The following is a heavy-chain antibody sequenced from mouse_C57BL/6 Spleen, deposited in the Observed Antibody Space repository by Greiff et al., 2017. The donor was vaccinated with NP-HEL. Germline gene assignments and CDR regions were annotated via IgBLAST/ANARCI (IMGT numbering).Heavy chain of an antibody. D-gene: IGHD1-1*01. Sequence: VQLQQSVAELVRPGASVKLSCTASGFNFTNTYMHWVKQRPEQGLEWIGRLDPANGNTKYAPKFPGKAPLTADPSSTPPYLQLSTLNSTDTAIYYCARGGDYYGSSTFAYWGQGTLVTVSA. V-gene: IGHV14-3*01. CDR3: ARGGDYYGSSTFAY. CDR2: LDPANGNT. CDR1: GFNFTNTY. J-gene: IGHJ3*01.